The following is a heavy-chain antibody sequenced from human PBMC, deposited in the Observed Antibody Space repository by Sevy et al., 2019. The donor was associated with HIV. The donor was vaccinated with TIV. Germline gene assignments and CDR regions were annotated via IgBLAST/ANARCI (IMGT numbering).Heavy chain of an antibody. CDR2: ISGSGGST. V-gene: IGHV3-23*01. CDR1: GFTFSSYA. CDR3: AKEGGGGDLFDY. Sequence: GGLRLSCAASGFTFSSYAMSWVRQAPGKGLEWVSAISGSGGSTYYADSVKGRFTISRDNSKNTLYLQMNSLRAEDTAVYYCAKEGGGGDLFDYWGQGTLVTVSS. J-gene: IGHJ4*02. D-gene: IGHD3-16*01.